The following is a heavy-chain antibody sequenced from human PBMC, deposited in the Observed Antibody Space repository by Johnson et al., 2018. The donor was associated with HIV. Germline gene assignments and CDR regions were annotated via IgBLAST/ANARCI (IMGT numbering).Heavy chain of an antibody. Sequence: VQLVESGGGVVRPGGSLRLSCAASGFIFDDYGMSWVRQAPGKGLEWVSGINWNGGSTGYADSVKGRFTISRDNSKNTLYLKMNSLRVEDTAVYYCAKGADYADYEGAFDIWGQGTMVTVSS. J-gene: IGHJ3*02. CDR1: GFIFDDYG. CDR3: AKGADYADYEGAFDI. V-gene: IGHV3-20*04. CDR2: INWNGGST. D-gene: IGHD4-17*01.